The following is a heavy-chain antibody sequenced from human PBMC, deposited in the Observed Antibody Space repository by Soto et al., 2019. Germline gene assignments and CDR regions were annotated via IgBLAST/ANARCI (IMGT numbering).Heavy chain of an antibody. D-gene: IGHD1-26*01. V-gene: IGHV3-23*01. J-gene: IGHJ4*02. Sequence: EVQLLESGGGLVQPGGSLRLSCAASGFTFSSYAMRWVRQAPVKGVEWVSAISGSGDSTYYADSVEGRFTISRENSKNTLYLQMNSLRAEDTAVYYCARRGSGSYYDYWGQGTLVTVSS. CDR3: ARRGSGSYYDY. CDR1: GFTFSSYA. CDR2: ISGSGDST.